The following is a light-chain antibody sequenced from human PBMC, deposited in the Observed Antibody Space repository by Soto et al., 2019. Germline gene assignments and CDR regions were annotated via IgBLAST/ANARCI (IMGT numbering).Light chain of an antibody. Sequence: DIQMTQSPSALSASVGVRVTITCRESKGIRNDLGWDPQKPAKAPKSLIYAASIWQSRVQSRFSGSGAGTEFTLTIISLPPEDFATYYCPQHNRYRRLTFGVGNKVEIK. CDR2: AAS. V-gene: IGKV1-17*01. J-gene: IGKJ4*01. CDR3: PQHNRYRRLT. CDR1: KGIRND.